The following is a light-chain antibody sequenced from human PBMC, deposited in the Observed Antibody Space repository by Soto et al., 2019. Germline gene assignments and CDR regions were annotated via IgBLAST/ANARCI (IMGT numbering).Light chain of an antibody. CDR3: QHRGDWPRT. CDR2: GAS. CDR1: QSVSNY. Sequence: EIVLTQSPATLSLSPGERATLSCRASQSVSNYLAWYQQKPGQAPRLLIYGASNMATGIPARFTGSGSGTDFTLTISSLEPEDFAVYYCQHRGDWPRTFGQGTKLEIK. J-gene: IGKJ2*01. V-gene: IGKV3-11*01.